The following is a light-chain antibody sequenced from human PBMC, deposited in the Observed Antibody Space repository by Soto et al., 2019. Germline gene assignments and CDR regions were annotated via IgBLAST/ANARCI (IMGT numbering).Light chain of an antibody. Sequence: EIVLTQSPGTLSLSPGDRATLSCRASQNLGSGYLAWYQQKPGQAPRILIYAASSRATGIPDRFSGSGSGTDFSLTISRLEPDDSAVYYCQQYGSSPRTFGPGTKVDI. J-gene: IGKJ1*01. CDR3: QQYGSSPRT. CDR2: AAS. V-gene: IGKV3-20*01. CDR1: QNLGSGY.